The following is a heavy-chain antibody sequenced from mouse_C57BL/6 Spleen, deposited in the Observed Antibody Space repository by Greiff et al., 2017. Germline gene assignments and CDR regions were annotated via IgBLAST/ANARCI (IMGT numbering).Heavy chain of an antibody. CDR2: IWSGGST. D-gene: IGHD2-2*01. CDR3: ARSRGPMVTAPFAY. CDR1: GFSLTSYG. V-gene: IGHV2-2*01. Sequence: VMLVESGPGLVQPSQSLSITCTVSGFSLTSYGVHWVRQSPGKGLEWLGVIWSGGSTDYNAAFISRLSISKDNSKSQVFFKMNSLQADDTAIYYCARSRGPMVTAPFAYWGQGTLVTVSA. J-gene: IGHJ3*01.